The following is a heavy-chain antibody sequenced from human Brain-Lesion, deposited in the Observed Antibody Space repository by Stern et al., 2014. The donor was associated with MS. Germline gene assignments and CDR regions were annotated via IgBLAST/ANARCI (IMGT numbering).Heavy chain of an antibody. CDR1: GASISNTQW. CDR2: IYQRGSA. CDR3: ARDPRRGGLSGYYHGMDV. D-gene: IGHD3-10*01. J-gene: IGHJ6*02. Sequence: VQLVESGPGLVKPSGTLSLTCAVSGASISNTQWWTWVRQSPGKGLEWIGEIYQRGSAIYTPSLGSRVTISVDRSKNSFSLKLNSVTAADTAVYYCARDPRRGGLSGYYHGMDVWGQGTTVTVSS. V-gene: IGHV4-4*02.